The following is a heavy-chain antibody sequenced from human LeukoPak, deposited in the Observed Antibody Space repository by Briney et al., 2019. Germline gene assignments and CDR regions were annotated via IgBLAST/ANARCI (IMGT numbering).Heavy chain of an antibody. V-gene: IGHV4-59*05. Sequence: SETLSLTCTVSGGSITGYYWSWVRQPAGKGLEWIGSIYYSGSTYYNPSLKSRVTISVDTSKNQFSLKLSSVTAADTAVYYCARHFPDFWSDYWGQGTLVTVSS. D-gene: IGHD3-3*01. J-gene: IGHJ4*02. CDR2: IYYSGST. CDR1: GGSITGYY. CDR3: ARHFPDFWSDY.